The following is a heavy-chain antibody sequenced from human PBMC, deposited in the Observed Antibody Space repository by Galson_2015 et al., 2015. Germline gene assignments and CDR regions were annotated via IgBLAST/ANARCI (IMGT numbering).Heavy chain of an antibody. D-gene: IGHD2-15*01. CDR1: GFTFSSYG. J-gene: IGHJ4*02. V-gene: IGHV3-33*01. CDR3: ARSLCSGGSCYGYPDY. Sequence: SLRLSCAASGFTFSSYGMHWVRQAPGKGLEWVAVIWYDGSNKYYADSVKGRFTISRDNSKNTLYLQMNSLRAEDTAVYYCARSLCSGGSCYGYPDYWGQGTLVTVSS. CDR2: IWYDGSNK.